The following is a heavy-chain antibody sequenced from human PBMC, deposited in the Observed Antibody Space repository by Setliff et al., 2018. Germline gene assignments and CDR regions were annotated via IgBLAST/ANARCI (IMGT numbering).Heavy chain of an antibody. D-gene: IGHD3-10*02. V-gene: IGHV3-74*01. CDR3: IGAGTCSY. Sequence: GGSLSLSCAASGFSFSNYCMHWGRQAPGKGLVYVSRINSDGSSTNYAYFVKGQFTVSRYNAKNSLSLQMNNLRTEHTAVYYCIGAGTCSYWGQGTLVTVSS. CDR2: INSDGSST. J-gene: IGHJ4*02. CDR1: GFSFSNYC.